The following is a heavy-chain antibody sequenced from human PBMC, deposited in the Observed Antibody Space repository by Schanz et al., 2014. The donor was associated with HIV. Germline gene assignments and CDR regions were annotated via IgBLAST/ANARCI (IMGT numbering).Heavy chain of an antibody. J-gene: IGHJ4*02. CDR2: ISHDGGTE. V-gene: IGHV3-30*18. D-gene: IGHD2-15*01. CDR3: AKCAGGTCSIDY. Sequence: QVQLVESGGGVVQPGRSLRVSCAVSGFIFSNYGMHWVRQAPGKGLEWVAVISHDGGTENYGDFVKGRFPISRDNSRNTLYLQMDSLRAEDTAVYYCAKCAGGTCSIDYWGQGTLVSVSA. CDR1: GFIFSNYG.